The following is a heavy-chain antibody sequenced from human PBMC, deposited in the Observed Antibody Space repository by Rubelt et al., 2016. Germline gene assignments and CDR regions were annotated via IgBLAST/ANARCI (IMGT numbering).Heavy chain of an antibody. D-gene: IGHD5/OR15-5a*01. V-gene: IGHV3-15*01. CDR3: TTNSVYARG. CDR1: GFTFDDYG. J-gene: IGHJ4*02. CDR2: IKSKSDGETT. Sequence: EVQLVESGGGVVRPGGSLRLSCAASGFTFDDYGMSWVRQAPGKGLEWVGRIKSKSDGETTDYAVPVKGRFTISRADSERTLYLQMDSLKTEDTAVYYCTTNSVYARGGGQGTLVTVSS.